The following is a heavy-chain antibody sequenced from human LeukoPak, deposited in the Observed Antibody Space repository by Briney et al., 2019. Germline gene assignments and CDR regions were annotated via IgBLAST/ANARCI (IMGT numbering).Heavy chain of an antibody. CDR1: GVTLNIYG. CDR2: FRLVGSNK. V-gene: IGHV3-30*02. D-gene: IGHD1-26*01. Sequence: PGASLRLSCAASGVTLNIYGIHGLGQPQGKGLQGVEVFRLVGSNKSSVHSGKGRFTISRDTSKSTLYLQTNSLRVEDTAVYYCATDTWEVGVFDNWGQGTLVTVSS. CDR3: ATDTWEVGVFDN. J-gene: IGHJ4*02.